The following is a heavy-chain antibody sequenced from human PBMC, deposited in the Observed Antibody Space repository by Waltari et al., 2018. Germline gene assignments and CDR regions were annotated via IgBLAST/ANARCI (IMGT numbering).Heavy chain of an antibody. CDR1: GGSISSYS. CDR3: ARVGDGIAVAGLDY. J-gene: IGHJ4*02. CDR2: IYYSGST. D-gene: IGHD6-19*01. Sequence: QVQLQESGPGLVKPSETLSLTCTVPGGSISSYSWSWIRQPPGKGLEWIGYIYYSGSTNYNPSLKSRVTISVDTSKNQFSLKLSSVTAADTAVYYCARVGDGIAVAGLDYWGQGTLVTVSS. V-gene: IGHV4-59*01.